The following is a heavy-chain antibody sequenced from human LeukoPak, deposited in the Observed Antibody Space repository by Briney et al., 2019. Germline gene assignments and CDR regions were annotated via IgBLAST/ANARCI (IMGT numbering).Heavy chain of an antibody. V-gene: IGHV3-30*18. D-gene: IGHD2-2*01. CDR1: GFTFSSYG. CDR2: ISYDGSNK. CDR3: AKSVPEYQLRGGMDV. Sequence: GGSLRLSCAASGFTFSSYGMHWVRQAQGKGLERVAVISYDGSNKYYADSVKGRFTISRDNSKNTLYLQMNSLRAEDTAVYYCAKSVPEYQLRGGMDVWGQGTTVTVSS. J-gene: IGHJ6*02.